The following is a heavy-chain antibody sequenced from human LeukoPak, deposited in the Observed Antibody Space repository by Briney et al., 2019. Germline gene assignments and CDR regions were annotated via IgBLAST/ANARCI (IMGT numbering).Heavy chain of an antibody. J-gene: IGHJ4*02. CDR1: IFTFSRYA. CDR2: ISGTGGST. V-gene: IGHV3-23*01. D-gene: IGHD6-19*01. Sequence: GGSLRLSCAASIFTFSRYAMSGVRQAPGKGLECVSAISGTGGSTYYAESVKGRFTISRDNSKNTLYLQMNSLRAEDTAVYYCAKERGIAVAGRGDYWGQGTLVTVSS. CDR3: AKERGIAVAGRGDY.